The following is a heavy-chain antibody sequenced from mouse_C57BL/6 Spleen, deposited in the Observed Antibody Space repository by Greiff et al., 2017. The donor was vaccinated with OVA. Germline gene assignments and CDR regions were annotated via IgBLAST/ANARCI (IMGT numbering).Heavy chain of an antibody. J-gene: IGHJ1*03. Sequence: VQLQQSGAELARPGASVKLSCKASGYTFTSYGISWVKQRTGQGLEWIGEIYPRSGNTYYNEKFKGKATLTEDKSSSTAYMELSSLTSEDSAVYFCARYYGSSCWYFDVWGTGTTVTVSS. CDR1: GYTFTSYG. CDR2: IYPRSGNT. CDR3: ARYYGSSCWYFDV. V-gene: IGHV1-81*01. D-gene: IGHD1-1*01.